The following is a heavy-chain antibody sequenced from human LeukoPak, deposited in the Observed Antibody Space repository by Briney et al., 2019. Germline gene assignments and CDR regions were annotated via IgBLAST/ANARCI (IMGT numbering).Heavy chain of an antibody. Sequence: SETLSLTCTVSGGSISSDSYYWGWIRQPPGKGLECIGTVYYSGSAYYSPSLKSRVTISVDTSKNQFSLKLTSVTAADTAVYYCARVGRGGMATPTFDSWGQGTLVTVSS. V-gene: IGHV4-39*01. CDR2: VYYSGSA. D-gene: IGHD5-24*01. CDR3: ARVGRGGMATPTFDS. J-gene: IGHJ4*02. CDR1: GGSISSDSYY.